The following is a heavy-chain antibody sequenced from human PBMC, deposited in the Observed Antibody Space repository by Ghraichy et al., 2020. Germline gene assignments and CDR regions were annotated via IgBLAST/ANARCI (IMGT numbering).Heavy chain of an antibody. CDR2: ISSSSSTI. J-gene: IGHJ4*02. CDR1: GFTFSSYS. CDR3: ARTRGPREAMGT. V-gene: IGHV3-48*02. D-gene: IGHD5-18*01. Sequence: LSLTCAASGFTFSSYSMNWVRQAPGKGLEWVSYISSSSSTIYYADSVKGRFTISRDNAKNSLYLQMNSLRDEDTAVYYCARTRGPREAMGTWGQGTLVTVSS.